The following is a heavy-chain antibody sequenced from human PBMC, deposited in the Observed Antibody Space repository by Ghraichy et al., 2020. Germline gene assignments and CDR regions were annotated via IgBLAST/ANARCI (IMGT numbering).Heavy chain of an antibody. CDR1: GYTFTGYY. V-gene: IGHV1-2*02. D-gene: IGHD3-3*01. Sequence: ASVKVSCKASGYTFTGYYMHWVRQAPGQGLEWMGWINPNSGGTNYAQKFQGRVTMTRDTSISTAYMELSRLRSDDTAVYYCARVSTADFWSGNYGMDVWGQGTTVTVSS. CDR2: INPNSGGT. J-gene: IGHJ6*02. CDR3: ARVSTADFWSGNYGMDV.